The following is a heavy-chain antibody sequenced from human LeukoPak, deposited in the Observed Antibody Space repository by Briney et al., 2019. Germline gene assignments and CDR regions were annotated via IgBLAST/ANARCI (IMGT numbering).Heavy chain of an antibody. Sequence: GGSLRLSCAASGFMFSRSDIHWVRQAPGKGLEWVAVIWHDRSDTYGSNKYYADSVKGRFTISRDNSKNTVYLQMNSLRAEDTAVYYCAKDPRTPAGFDPWGQGTLVTVSS. D-gene: IGHD2-2*01. CDR2: IWHDRSDTYGSNK. V-gene: IGHV3-33*06. CDR1: GFMFSRSD. CDR3: AKDPRTPAGFDP. J-gene: IGHJ5*02.